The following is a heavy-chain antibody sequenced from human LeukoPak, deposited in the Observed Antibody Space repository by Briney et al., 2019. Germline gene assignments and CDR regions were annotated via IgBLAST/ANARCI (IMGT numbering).Heavy chain of an antibody. Sequence: PGRSLRLSCAASGFTFSSYAMHWVRQAPGKGLEWVAVISYDGSNKYYADSVKGRFTISRDNSKNTLYLQMNSLRAEDTAVYYCARGPNSSSGGHWGQGTLVTVSS. CDR1: GFTFSSYA. V-gene: IGHV3-30-3*01. CDR3: ARGPNSSSGGH. CDR2: ISYDGSNK. D-gene: IGHD6-6*01. J-gene: IGHJ4*02.